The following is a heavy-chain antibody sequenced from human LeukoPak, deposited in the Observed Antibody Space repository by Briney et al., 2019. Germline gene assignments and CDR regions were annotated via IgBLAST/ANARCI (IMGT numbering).Heavy chain of an antibody. D-gene: IGHD3-10*01. CDR3: AKDSAFYYIDV. V-gene: IGHV3-30*02. Sequence: GGSLRLACAASGFTFNNYGMHWVRQAPSKGLEWVAFIRYNGNNQYYADSVKGRFTISRDNSKNTLYLQMNSLKGDDTAVYYRAKDSAFYYIDVWGKGTTVIISS. CDR1: GFTFNNYG. J-gene: IGHJ6*03. CDR2: IRYNGNNQ.